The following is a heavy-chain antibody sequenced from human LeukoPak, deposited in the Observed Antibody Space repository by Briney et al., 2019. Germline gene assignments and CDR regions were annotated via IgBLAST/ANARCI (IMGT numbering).Heavy chain of an antibody. V-gene: IGHV4-59*01. J-gene: IGHJ4*02. CDR3: ARRVSTMTQFDS. CDR1: GGSISTYY. D-gene: IGHD2-2*01. Sequence: SETLSLTCTVSGGSISTYYWSWIRQPQGKGLEWIGYISYSGDITYNPSLRSRVAISVDTSKNQFSLRLSSVTAADTAVYYCARRVSTMTQFDSWGQGTLVTVSS. CDR2: ISYSGDI.